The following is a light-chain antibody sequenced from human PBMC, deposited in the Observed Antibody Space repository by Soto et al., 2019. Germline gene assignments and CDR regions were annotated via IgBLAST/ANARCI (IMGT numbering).Light chain of an antibody. CDR3: QQFHSYPLT. V-gene: IGKV4-1*01. J-gene: IGKJ4*01. CDR2: WAS. Sequence: DIVMTPSPESLAVSLGERATINCKSSQSVLYSSNNKNYLAWYQHKPGQPPKLLLYWASMRESGVPDRISGSGSGTDFTLTINSLQAEDVAVYYCQQFHSYPLTFGGGTKVEIK. CDR1: QSVLYSSNNKNY.